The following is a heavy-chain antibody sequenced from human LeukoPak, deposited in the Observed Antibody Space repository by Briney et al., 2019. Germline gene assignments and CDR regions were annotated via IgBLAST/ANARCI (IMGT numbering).Heavy chain of an antibody. V-gene: IGHV4-59*08. Sequence: SETLSLTCTVSGGSISSYYWSWIRQPPGKGLEWIGYIYYSGSTNYNPSLKSRVTISVDTSKNQFSLKLSSVTAADTAVYHCASSIAAAGAEYFQHWGQGTLVTVSS. CDR1: GGSISSYY. J-gene: IGHJ1*01. CDR2: IYYSGST. CDR3: ASSIAAAGAEYFQH. D-gene: IGHD6-13*01.